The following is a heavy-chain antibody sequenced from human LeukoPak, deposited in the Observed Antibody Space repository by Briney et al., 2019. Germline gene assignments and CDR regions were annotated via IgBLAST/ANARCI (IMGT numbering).Heavy chain of an antibody. V-gene: IGHV1-69*05. CDR3: AREGELDTAMVLNY. Sequence: SVKVSCKGSGYSLTSHGITWVRQAPGQGLEWMGGIIPIFGTANYAQKFQGRVTITTDESTSTAYMELSSLRSEDTAVYYCAREGELDTAMVLNYWGQGTLVTVSS. CDR2: IIPIFGTA. D-gene: IGHD5-18*01. CDR1: GYSLTSHG. J-gene: IGHJ4*02.